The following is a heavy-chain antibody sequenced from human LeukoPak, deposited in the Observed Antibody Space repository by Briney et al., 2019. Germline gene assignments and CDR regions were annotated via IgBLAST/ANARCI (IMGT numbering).Heavy chain of an antibody. Sequence: SETLSLTCTVSGGSISGSSYHWGWIRQPPGKGLEWIGYIYYSGSTNYNPSLKSRVTISVDTSKNQFSLKLSSVTAADTAVYYCARVALLWFREPGYFDYWGQGTLVTVSS. CDR3: ARVALLWFREPGYFDY. D-gene: IGHD3-10*01. CDR1: GGSISGSSYH. CDR2: IYYSGST. V-gene: IGHV4-61*05. J-gene: IGHJ4*02.